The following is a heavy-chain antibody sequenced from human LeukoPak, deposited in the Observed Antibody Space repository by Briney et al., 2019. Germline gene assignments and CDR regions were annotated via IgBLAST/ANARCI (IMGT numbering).Heavy chain of an antibody. CDR1: GFTFSSYA. Sequence: GGSLRLSCAVSGFTFSSYAMSWVRQAPGKGLEWVSVISSSGGSTYYSDSVNGRFTISRDNSKNTLYLQMNSLRAEDTAVYYCAKDGNVLMVYAPYYFDYWGQGTLVTVSS. CDR2: ISSSGGST. D-gene: IGHD2-8*01. CDR3: AKDGNVLMVYAPYYFDY. J-gene: IGHJ4*02. V-gene: IGHV3-23*01.